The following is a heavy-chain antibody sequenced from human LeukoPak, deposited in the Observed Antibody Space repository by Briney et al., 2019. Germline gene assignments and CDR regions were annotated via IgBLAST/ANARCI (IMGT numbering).Heavy chain of an antibody. CDR1: GFTFSSYA. D-gene: IGHD2-15*01. V-gene: IGHV3-23*01. CDR2: ISGSGTNT. Sequence: GGSLRLSCAASGFTFSSYAMNWVRQAPGKGLEWVSGISGSGTNTYYADSVKGRFTISRDNSKNTLYMQMNSLRAEDTAVYYCARVLRYCSGGNCYSGGLGYMDVWGKGTTVTISS. J-gene: IGHJ6*03. CDR3: ARVLRYCSGGNCYSGGLGYMDV.